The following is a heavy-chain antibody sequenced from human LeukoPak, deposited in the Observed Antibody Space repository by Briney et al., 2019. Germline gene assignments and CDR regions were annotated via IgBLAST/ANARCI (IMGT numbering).Heavy chain of an antibody. D-gene: IGHD6-13*01. Sequence: GGSLRLSCAGSGFIVSNNDMSWVRQAPGKGPEWVSITYNGGTTDYTDSVKGRFTISRDNSKNTLHLQMNSLRAEDTAVYYRASTAGSRWYYFDYWGQGTLVTVSS. CDR3: ASTAGSRWYYFDY. CDR1: GFIVSNND. J-gene: IGHJ4*02. V-gene: IGHV3-53*01. CDR2: TYNGGTT.